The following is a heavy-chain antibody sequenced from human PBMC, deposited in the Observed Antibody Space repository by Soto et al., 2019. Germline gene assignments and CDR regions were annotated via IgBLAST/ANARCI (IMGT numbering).Heavy chain of an antibody. D-gene: IGHD3-3*02. CDR1: GYSITNGYY. CDR2: IYHSGST. Sequence: PSATLSLTCAVSGYSITNGYYWGWIRQPAGKWLEGIGSIYHSGSTYYNPSLKSRVTLSIDTSKNQFSLKLTSVTAADTAMYYCARVKLAGRGSFHDWGQGTLVTVS. J-gene: IGHJ4*02. CDR3: ARVKLAGRGSFHD. V-gene: IGHV4-38-2*01.